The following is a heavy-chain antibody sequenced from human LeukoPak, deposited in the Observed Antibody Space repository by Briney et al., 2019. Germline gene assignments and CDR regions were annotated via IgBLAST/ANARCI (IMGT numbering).Heavy chain of an antibody. J-gene: IGHJ4*01. CDR2: IYTSGST. V-gene: IGHV4-4*07. CDR3: AREFSGYDFDY. D-gene: IGHD5-12*01. CDR1: GGSINSYY. Sequence: SETLSLTGTVSGGSINSYYWSWMRQPAGKGLEWIGRIYTSGSTNYNPSLKSRVTISVDTSKNQFSPKLGSVTAADTSVANCAREFSGYDFDYWGQGTLVTVSS.